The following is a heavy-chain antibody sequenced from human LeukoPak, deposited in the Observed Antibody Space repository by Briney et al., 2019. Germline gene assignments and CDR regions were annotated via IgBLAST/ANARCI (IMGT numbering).Heavy chain of an antibody. Sequence: GGSLRLSCAASGFTFSSYSMNWVRQAPGKGLDWVSSISSSSSYIYYADSVKGRFTISRDNAKNSLYLQMNSLRAEDTAVYYCARNRPGGYYYMDVWGKGTTVTVSS. D-gene: IGHD1-14*01. J-gene: IGHJ6*03. V-gene: IGHV3-21*06. CDR2: ISSSSSYI. CDR3: ARNRPGGYYYMDV. CDR1: GFTFSSYS.